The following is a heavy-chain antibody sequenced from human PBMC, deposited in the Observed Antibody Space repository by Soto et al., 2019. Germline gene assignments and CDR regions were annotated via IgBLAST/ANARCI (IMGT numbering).Heavy chain of an antibody. D-gene: IGHD3-22*01. V-gene: IGHV3-33*01. CDR2: IWYDGSNK. J-gene: IGHJ4*02. CDR3: ARDRVMGDITMITDY. CDR1: GFTFSSYG. Sequence: QVQLVESGGGVVQPGRSLRLSCAASGFTFSSYGMHWVRQAPGKGLEWVAVIWYDGSNKYYADSVKGRFTISRDNSKNTLYLQMNSLRAEDTAVYYCARDRVMGDITMITDYWGQGTLVTVSS.